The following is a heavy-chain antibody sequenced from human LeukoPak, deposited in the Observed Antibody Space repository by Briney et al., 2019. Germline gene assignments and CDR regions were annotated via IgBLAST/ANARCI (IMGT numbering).Heavy chain of an antibody. V-gene: IGHV1-46*01. CDR3: ARDVGGSVSWLLR. CDR2: INPSGGST. D-gene: IGHD2-21*02. J-gene: IGHJ4*02. Sequence: ASVKVSCKASGYTFTDYYVNWVRQAPGQGLEWMGVINPSGGSTNYAQKFQGRVTMTRDTSTSTVYMELSSLRSEDTAVYFCARDVGGSVSWLLRWGQGTLVTVSS. CDR1: GYTFTDYY.